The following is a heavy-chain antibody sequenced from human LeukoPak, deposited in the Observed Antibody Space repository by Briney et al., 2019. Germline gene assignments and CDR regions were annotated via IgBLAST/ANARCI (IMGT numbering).Heavy chain of an antibody. V-gene: IGHV5-51*01. CDR2: IYPGDSVT. CDR1: GYRFTNYW. J-gene: IGHJ4*02. CDR3: ARQPNPDFDY. Sequence: GESLKISCKGSGYRFTNYWIGWVRQMPGKGLEWMGIIYPGDSVTRYSPSFQGQVTISADKSISTAYLQWSSLKASDTAMYYGARQPNPDFDYWGQGTLVTVSS.